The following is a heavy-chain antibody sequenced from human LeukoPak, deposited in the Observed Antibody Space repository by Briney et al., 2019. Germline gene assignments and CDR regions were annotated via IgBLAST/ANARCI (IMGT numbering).Heavy chain of an antibody. V-gene: IGHV3-9*01. J-gene: IGHJ4*02. CDR1: GFTFDDYA. CDR2: ITWNSVGI. D-gene: IGHD6-19*01. Sequence: GGSLRLSCAASGFTFDDYAMHWVRQAPGKGLEWASGITWNSVGIGYADSVKGRFTISRDNAKNSLYLQMNSLRAEDTALYYCAKDIRGGIAVAGSDYWGQGTLVTVSS. CDR3: AKDIRGGIAVAGSDY.